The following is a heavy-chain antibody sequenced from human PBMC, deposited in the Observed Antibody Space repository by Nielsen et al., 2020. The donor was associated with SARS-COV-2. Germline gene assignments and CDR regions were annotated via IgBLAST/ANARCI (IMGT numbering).Heavy chain of an antibody. J-gene: IGHJ4*02. D-gene: IGHD3-22*01. Sequence: ASVKVSCKTSGYTFTSYGIIWVRQAPGQGLEWMGWISGYNGKTNCAQKLQGRVTMTTDTSTSTAYMELRSLRSDDTAVYYCAKYSFDSSGYSDWGQGTLVTVSS. CDR2: ISGYNGKT. CDR3: AKYSFDSSGYSD. CDR1: GYTFTSYG. V-gene: IGHV1-18*04.